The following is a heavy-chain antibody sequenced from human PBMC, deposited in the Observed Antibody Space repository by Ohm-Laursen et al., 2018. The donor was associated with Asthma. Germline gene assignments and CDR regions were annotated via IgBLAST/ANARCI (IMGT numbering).Heavy chain of an antibody. J-gene: IGHJ3*02. D-gene: IGHD2-21*01. Sequence: TLSLTCGVSGGSISTDDYYWSWIRQHPGKGLEWIGYIYYSGSTYYNPSLKSRVTISVDTSKNQFSLKLSSATAADTAVYYCARAYCGGDCYRGDAFDIWGQGTMVTVSS. CDR1: GGSISTDDYY. CDR2: IYYSGST. CDR3: ARAYCGGDCYRGDAFDI. V-gene: IGHV4-31*11.